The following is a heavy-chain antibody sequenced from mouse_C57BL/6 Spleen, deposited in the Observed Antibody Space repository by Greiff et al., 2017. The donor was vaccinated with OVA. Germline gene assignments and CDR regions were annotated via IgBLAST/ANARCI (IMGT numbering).Heavy chain of an antibody. Sequence: EVQGVESGAELVRPGASVKLSCTASGFNIKDDYMHWVKQRPEQGLEWIGWIDPENGDTEYASKFQGKATITADTSSNTAYLQLSSLTSEDTAVYYCMSGFAYWGQVTLVTVSA. CDR2: IDPENGDT. CDR1: GFNIKDDY. CDR3: MSGFAY. J-gene: IGHJ3*01. V-gene: IGHV14-4*01.